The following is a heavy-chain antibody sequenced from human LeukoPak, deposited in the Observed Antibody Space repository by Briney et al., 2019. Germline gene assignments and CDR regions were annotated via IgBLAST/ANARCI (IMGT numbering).Heavy chain of an antibody. J-gene: IGHJ4*02. CDR2: IKRKPDGGTA. CDR1: GFPFSDVW. V-gene: IGHV3-15*01. Sequence: GGSLRLSCAASGFPFSDVWMSWVRQAPGKGLEWVGRIKRKPDGGTADYAAPVKGRFTFSRDDSKNTLYLQMNSLKTEDTAVYYCTTDWYYYDSSGYYPIFWGQGTLVTVSS. CDR3: TTDWYYYDSSGYYPIF. D-gene: IGHD3-22*01.